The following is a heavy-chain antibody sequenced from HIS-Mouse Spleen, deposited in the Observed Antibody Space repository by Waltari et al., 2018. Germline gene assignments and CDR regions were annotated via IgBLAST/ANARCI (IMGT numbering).Heavy chain of an antibody. D-gene: IGHD6-13*01. CDR3: AREIPYSSSWYDWYFDL. J-gene: IGHJ2*01. CDR2: IYYSGRT. V-gene: IGHV4-39*07. Sequence: QLQLQESGPGLVKPSETLSLTCTVPGGSISSSSYYWGWIRQPPGKGREWIGSIYYSGRTYYNPSLKRRVTIPVYTSKNQFSLKLSSVTAADTAVYYCAREIPYSSSWYDWYFDLWGRGTLVTVSS. CDR1: GGSISSSSYY.